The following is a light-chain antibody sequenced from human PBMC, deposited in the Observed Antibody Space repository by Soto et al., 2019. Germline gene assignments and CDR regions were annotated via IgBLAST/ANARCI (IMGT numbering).Light chain of an antibody. CDR3: QQYGSSPLAWT. CDR1: QSVSSSY. V-gene: IGKV3-20*01. J-gene: IGKJ1*01. Sequence: EIVSTQSPGTLSLSPGERATLSCRASQSVSSSYLAWYQQKPGQAPRLLIYGASSRATGIPDRFSGSGSGTDFTLTISRLEPEDFAVYYCQQYGSSPLAWTFGQGTKVDIK. CDR2: GAS.